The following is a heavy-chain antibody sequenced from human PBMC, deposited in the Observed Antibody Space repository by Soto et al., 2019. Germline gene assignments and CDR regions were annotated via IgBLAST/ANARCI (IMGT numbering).Heavy chain of an antibody. D-gene: IGHD4-4*01. CDR3: ARDYSNGATDV. Sequence: SETLALTCTFSVVSSISGYCGLIRQPPGNRLEWIGYISYSGSTNYSPSLNSRVNISVDTSINQFSLKLSSVNAEDTAVYYCARDYSNGATDVWGNGNTVTVSS. CDR2: ISYSGST. CDR1: VVSSISGY. V-gene: IGHV4-59*01. J-gene: IGHJ6*01.